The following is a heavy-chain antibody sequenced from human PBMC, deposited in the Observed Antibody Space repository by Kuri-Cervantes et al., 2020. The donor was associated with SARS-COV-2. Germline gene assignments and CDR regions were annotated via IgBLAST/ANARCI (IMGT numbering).Heavy chain of an antibody. Sequence: SVKVSCKASGYTFNSHYMHWVRQAPGQGLEWMGIMNPSGCSTSYAQKFQGRVTMSNDTSTSTVYMELSSLRSEATAVYYCARSTAGYSSSWYTDYWGQGTLVTVSS. V-gene: IGHV1-46*02. CDR2: MNPSGCST. D-gene: IGHD6-13*01. CDR1: GYTFNSHY. CDR3: ARSTAGYSSSWYTDY. J-gene: IGHJ4*02.